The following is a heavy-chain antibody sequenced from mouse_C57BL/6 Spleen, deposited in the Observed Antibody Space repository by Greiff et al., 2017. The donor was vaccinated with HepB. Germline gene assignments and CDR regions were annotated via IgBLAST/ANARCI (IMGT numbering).Heavy chain of an antibody. CDR1: GYTFTSYW. CDR3: AIYYYGSPYYFDY. CDR2: IDPSDSYT. J-gene: IGHJ2*01. D-gene: IGHD1-1*01. Sequence: QVQLQQPGAELVMPGASVKLSCKASGYTFTSYWMHWVKQRPGQGLEWIGEIDPSDSYTNYNQKFKGKSTLTVDKSSSTAYMQLSSLTSEDSAVYYCAIYYYGSPYYFDYWGQGTTLTVSS. V-gene: IGHV1-69*01.